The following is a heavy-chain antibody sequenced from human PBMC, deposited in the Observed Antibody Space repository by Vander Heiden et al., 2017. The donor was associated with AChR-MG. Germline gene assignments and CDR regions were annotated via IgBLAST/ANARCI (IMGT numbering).Heavy chain of an antibody. D-gene: IGHD6-13*01. CDR3: AKTHVCGSSCNYFDY. V-gene: IGHV3-30*02. J-gene: IGHJ4*02. CDR1: GFTFSSYG. CDR2: IRYDGSNK. Sequence: QVQLVESGGGVVQPGGSLRLSCAASGFTFSSYGMHWVRQAPGKGLEWVAFIRYDGSNKYYADSVKGRFTISRDNSKNTLYLQMNSLRAEDTAVYYCAKTHVCGSSCNYFDYWGQGTLVTVSS.